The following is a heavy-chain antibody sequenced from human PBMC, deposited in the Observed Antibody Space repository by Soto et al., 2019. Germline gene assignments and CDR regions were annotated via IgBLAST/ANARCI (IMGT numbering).Heavy chain of an antibody. Sequence: QVQLQESGPGLVKPSQTLSLTCTVSGGSISSGGYYWSWICQHPGKGLEWIGYIYYSGSTYYNPSLKSRVTISVDTSKNQFSLKLSSVTAADTAVYYCARDQGGSSWHAFDIWGQGTMVTVSS. CDR2: IYYSGST. CDR3: ARDQGGSSWHAFDI. D-gene: IGHD6-13*01. V-gene: IGHV4-31*03. CDR1: GGSISSGGYY. J-gene: IGHJ3*02.